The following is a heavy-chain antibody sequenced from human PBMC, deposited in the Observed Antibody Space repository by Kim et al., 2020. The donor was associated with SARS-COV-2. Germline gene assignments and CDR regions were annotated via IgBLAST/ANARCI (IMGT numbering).Heavy chain of an antibody. CDR1: GFTVSSNY. J-gene: IGHJ2*01. CDR3: ARTVTTMYFDL. CDR2: IYSGGST. V-gene: IGHV3-53*01. Sequence: GGSLRLSCAASGFTVSSNYMSWVRQAPGKGLEWVSVIYSGGSTYYADSVKGRFTISRDNSKNTLYLQMNSLRAEDTAVYYCARTVTTMYFDLWGRGTLVTVSS. D-gene: IGHD4-17*01.